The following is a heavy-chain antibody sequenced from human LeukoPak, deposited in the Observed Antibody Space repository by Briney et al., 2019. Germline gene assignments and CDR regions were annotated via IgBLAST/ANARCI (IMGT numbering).Heavy chain of an antibody. Sequence: VASVKVSCKTSGYTFTSYYMHWVRQAPGQGLEWMGIINPRGGSTSYAQKLQGRVTMTRDTSTSTVYMELSSLRSEDTAVYYCVRDLFAYDSSGYYFDYWGQGTLVTVSS. D-gene: IGHD3-22*01. J-gene: IGHJ4*02. V-gene: IGHV1-46*01. CDR3: VRDLFAYDSSGYYFDY. CDR2: INPRGGST. CDR1: GYTFTSYY.